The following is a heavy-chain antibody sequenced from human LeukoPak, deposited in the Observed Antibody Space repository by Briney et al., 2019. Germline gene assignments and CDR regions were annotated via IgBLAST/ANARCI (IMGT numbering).Heavy chain of an antibody. CDR1: GGSISRCY. CDR3: AREKELELSTHNPFDP. J-gene: IGHJ5*02. CDR2: IYTRGST. D-gene: IGHD1-7*01. V-gene: IGHV4-4*07. Sequence: WETLSLTCTVSGGSISRCYGRWLRQPAGKGLVWLGRIYTRGSTNYNPSLKSRVTMSVDTSKNQFSLKLSSVTAADTAVYYCAREKELELSTHNPFDPWGQGTLVTVSS.